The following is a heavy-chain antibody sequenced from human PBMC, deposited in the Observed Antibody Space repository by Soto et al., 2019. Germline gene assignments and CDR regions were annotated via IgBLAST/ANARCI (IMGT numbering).Heavy chain of an antibody. D-gene: IGHD2-21*02. CDR3: AHLGVVVTALRRRGFDP. J-gene: IGHJ5*02. V-gene: IGHV1-69*13. CDR1: GGTFSSYA. CDR2: IIPIFGTA. Sequence: GASVKVSCKASGGTFSSYAISWGRQAPGQGLEWMGGIIPIFGTANYAQKFQGRVTITADESTSTAYMELSSLRSEDTAVYYCAHLGVVVTALRRRGFDPWGQGTLVTVSS.